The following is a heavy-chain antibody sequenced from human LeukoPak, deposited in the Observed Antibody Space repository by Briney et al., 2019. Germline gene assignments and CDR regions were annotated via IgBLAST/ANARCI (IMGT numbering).Heavy chain of an antibody. CDR2: INPNSGGT. J-gene: IGHJ3*02. Sequence: ASVKVSCKASGYTLTGYFMYWVRLAPGQGLEWMGWINPNSGGTNYAQKFQGRVTMTRDTSISTAYMELSRLRSDDTAVYYCAIPKEGYCSSTSCFPDAFDIWGQGTMVTVSS. CDR3: AIPKEGYCSSTSCFPDAFDI. V-gene: IGHV1-2*02. CDR1: GYTLTGYF. D-gene: IGHD2-2*01.